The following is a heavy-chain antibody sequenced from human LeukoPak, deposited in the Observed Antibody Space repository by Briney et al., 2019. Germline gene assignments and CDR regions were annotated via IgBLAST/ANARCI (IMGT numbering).Heavy chain of an antibody. CDR3: AREYCSSTSCSYIYMYNWFDP. D-gene: IGHD2-2*01. J-gene: IGHJ5*02. Sequence: GASVKVSCKASGYTFTSYGISWVRQAPGQGLEWMGWISAYNGNTNYAQKLQGRVTMTTDISTSTAYMELRSLRSDDTAVYYCAREYCSSTSCSYIYMYNWFDPWGQGTLVTVSS. V-gene: IGHV1-18*01. CDR2: ISAYNGNT. CDR1: GYTFTSYG.